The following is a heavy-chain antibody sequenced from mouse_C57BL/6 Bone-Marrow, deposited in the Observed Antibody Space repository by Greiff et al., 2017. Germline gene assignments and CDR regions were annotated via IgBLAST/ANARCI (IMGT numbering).Heavy chain of an antibody. V-gene: IGHV5-4*01. CDR1: GFTFSSYA. D-gene: IGHD2-3*01. Sequence: EVQGVESGGGLVKPGGSLKLSCAASGFTFSSYAMSWVRQTPEKRLEWVATISDGGSYTYYPDNVKGRFTISRDNAKNNLYLQMSHLKYEGTAVYYCARFYDGYYDWGQGTTLTVSS. CDR2: ISDGGSYT. CDR3: ARFYDGYYD. J-gene: IGHJ2*01.